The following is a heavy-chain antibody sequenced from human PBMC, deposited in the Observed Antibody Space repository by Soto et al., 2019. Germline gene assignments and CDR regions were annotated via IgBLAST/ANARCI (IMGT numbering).Heavy chain of an antibody. V-gene: IGHV4-34*01. CDR3: AIIDLDCSTTSCDYYDYYYGTDL. D-gene: IGHD2-2*01. Sequence: PSETLSLTCAVYGGACSNCCWSWIRQPQGKGLEWIGEINHSGSTNYNPSLKSRVTISVDTSKNQFSLQLSSVTDTEWAEYFCAIIDLDCSTTSCDYYDYYYGTDLCAELSTVTVAA. CDR2: INHSGST. CDR1: GGACSNCC. J-gene: IGHJ6*04.